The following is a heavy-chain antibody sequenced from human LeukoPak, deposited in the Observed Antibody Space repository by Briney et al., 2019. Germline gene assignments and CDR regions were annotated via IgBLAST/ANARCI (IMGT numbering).Heavy chain of an antibody. D-gene: IGHD3-22*01. Sequence: PSETLSLTCTVSGGPISSYYWSWIRQPPGKGLEWIGYIYYSGSTNYNPSLKSRVTISVDTSKNQFSLKLSSVTAADTAVYYCARDLTSGYSLNDAFDIWGQGTMVTVSS. CDR3: ARDLTSGYSLNDAFDI. CDR2: IYYSGST. J-gene: IGHJ3*02. V-gene: IGHV4-59*01. CDR1: GGPISSYY.